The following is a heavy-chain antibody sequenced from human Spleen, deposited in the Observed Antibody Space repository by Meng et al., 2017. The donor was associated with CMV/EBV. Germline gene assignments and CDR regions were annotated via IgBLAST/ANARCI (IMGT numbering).Heavy chain of an antibody. D-gene: IGHD3-3*01. CDR1: GFTFSSYA. CDR3: ARAFPRSTVFGVVFDY. J-gene: IGHJ4*02. Sequence: GESLKISCAASGFTFSSYAMSWVRQAPGKGLEWVSAIRGSGGTTYYADSVKGRFIISRDNSKNTLYLQMNSLRAEDTAIYYCARAFPRSTVFGVVFDYWGQGTLVTVSS. CDR2: IRGSGGTT. V-gene: IGHV3-23*01.